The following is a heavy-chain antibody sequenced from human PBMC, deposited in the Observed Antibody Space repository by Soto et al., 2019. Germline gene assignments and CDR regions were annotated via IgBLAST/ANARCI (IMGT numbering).Heavy chain of an antibody. CDR1: GGTFSSYA. CDR3: ARAVAGMGGYYYYGMDV. V-gene: IGHV1-69*01. Sequence: QAQLVQSGAEVKKPGSSVKVSCKASGGTFSSYAISWVRQAPGQGLEWMGGIIPIFGTANYAQKFQGRVTITADEFTSTAYMELSSLRSEDTAVYYCARAVAGMGGYYYYGMDVWGQGTTVTVSS. J-gene: IGHJ6*02. CDR2: IIPIFGTA. D-gene: IGHD6-19*01.